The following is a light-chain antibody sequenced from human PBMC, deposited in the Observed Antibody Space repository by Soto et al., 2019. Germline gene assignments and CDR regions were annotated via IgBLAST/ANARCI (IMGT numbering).Light chain of an antibody. CDR1: SGDVGGYNF. CDR3: CSYGGSYTWV. CDR2: DVS. Sequence: QSVLTQPRSVSGSPGQSVTISCTGTSGDVGGYNFVSWYQQHPGKVPTLVIFDVSHRPSGVPDRFSGSKSGNTASLTISGLQAEDEADYYCCSYGGSYTWVFGRGTKLTVL. V-gene: IGLV2-11*01. J-gene: IGLJ2*01.